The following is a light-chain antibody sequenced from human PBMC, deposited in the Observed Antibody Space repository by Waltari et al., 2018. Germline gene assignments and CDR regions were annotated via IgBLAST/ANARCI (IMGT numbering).Light chain of an antibody. CDR2: ASS. CDR3: QQANTSPRT. J-gene: IGKJ1*01. Sequence: DVQMTQSPSSVSASVGDRVTITCRASQHINTWLAWYQQHPGKAPKLLIYASSILHVGVPSRFSGSGSGTEFTLTIASLQPEDFATYYCQQANTSPRTFGQETKLE. CDR1: QHINTW. V-gene: IGKV1-12*01.